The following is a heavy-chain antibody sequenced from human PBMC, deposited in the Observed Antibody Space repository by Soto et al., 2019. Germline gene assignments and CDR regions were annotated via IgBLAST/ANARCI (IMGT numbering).Heavy chain of an antibody. Sequence: QVQLVESGGGVVQPGRSLRLSCAASGFTFSSYAIHWVRQAPGKGLEWVAVISYDRTNKYYADSVKGRFTISRDNSKNTLFLQMNSLGAEDTAVYYCARATNVGPFAFDIWGQGTMVTVSS. J-gene: IGHJ3*02. CDR1: GFTFSSYA. CDR3: ARATNVGPFAFDI. V-gene: IGHV3-30-3*01. CDR2: ISYDRTNK.